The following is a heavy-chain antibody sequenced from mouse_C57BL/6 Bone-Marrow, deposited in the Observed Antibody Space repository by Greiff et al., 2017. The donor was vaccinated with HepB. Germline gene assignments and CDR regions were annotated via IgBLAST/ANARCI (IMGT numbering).Heavy chain of an antibody. V-gene: IGHV5-6*01. CDR3: ARREVVATYWYFDV. J-gene: IGHJ1*03. CDR1: GFTFSSYG. Sequence: EVHLVESGGDLVKPGGSLKLSCAASGFTFSSYGMSWVRQTPDKRLEWVATISSGGSYTYYPDSVKGRFTISRDNAKNTLYLQMSSLKSEDTAMYYCARREVVATYWYFDVWGTGTTVTVSS. CDR2: ISSGGSYT. D-gene: IGHD1-1*01.